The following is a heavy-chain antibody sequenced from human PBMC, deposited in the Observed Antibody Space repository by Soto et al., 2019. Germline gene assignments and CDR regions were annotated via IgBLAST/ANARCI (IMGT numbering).Heavy chain of an antibody. CDR1: GFTFNNYA. J-gene: IGHJ2*01. V-gene: IGHV3-33*01. D-gene: IGHD4-17*01. CDR2: IWYDGDNK. CDR3: ARAQATTVTSYEWGGYSDL. Sequence: QVQLVESGGGVVQPGRSLRLSCEASGFTFNNYAMHWVRQAPGKGLEWVAVIWYDGDNKYYADSVLGRFTVSRDNSKNTLSMQMNSVRAADKAVYYCARAQATTVTSYEWGGYSDLWVRGTLVSVSS.